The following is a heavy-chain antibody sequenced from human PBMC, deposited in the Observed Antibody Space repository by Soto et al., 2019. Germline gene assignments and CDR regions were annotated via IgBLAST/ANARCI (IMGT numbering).Heavy chain of an antibody. CDR2: IYYSGST. CDR3: ARDFEHYYGSGGYYYGMDV. D-gene: IGHD3-10*01. Sequence: PSETLSLTCTVSGGSISSYYWSWIRQPPGKGLEWIGYIYYSGSTNYNPSLKSRVTISVDTSKNQFSLKLSSVTAADTAVYYCARDFEHYYGSGGYYYGMDVWGQGTTVTV. J-gene: IGHJ6*02. CDR1: GGSISSYY. V-gene: IGHV4-59*01.